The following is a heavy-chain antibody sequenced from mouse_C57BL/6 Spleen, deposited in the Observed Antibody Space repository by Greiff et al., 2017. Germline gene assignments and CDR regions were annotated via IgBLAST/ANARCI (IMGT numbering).Heavy chain of an antibody. D-gene: IGHD1-1*01. CDR1: GYPFTGYW. J-gene: IGHJ3*01. Sequence: QVQLQQSGAELMKPGASVQLSCKATGYPFTGYWIEWVKQRPGHGLEWIGEILPGSGSTNYNEKFKGKATFTAATSSNTAYMQLRSLTTEDSAIYYCANYYGSTFAYWGQGTLVTVSA. CDR2: ILPGSGST. CDR3: ANYYGSTFAY. V-gene: IGHV1-9*01.